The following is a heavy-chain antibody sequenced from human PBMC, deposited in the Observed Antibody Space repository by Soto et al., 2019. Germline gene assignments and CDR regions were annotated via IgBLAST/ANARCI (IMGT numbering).Heavy chain of an antibody. J-gene: IGHJ3*02. CDR1: GGTFSSYA. Sequence: GASVKVSCKASGGTFSSYAISWVRQAPGQGLEWMGGIIPIFGTANYAQKFQGRVTITADESTSTAYMELSSLRSEDTAVYYCARNTRYYDSLNDAFDIWGQGTMVTVSS. D-gene: IGHD3-22*01. CDR3: ARNTRYYDSLNDAFDI. CDR2: IIPIFGTA. V-gene: IGHV1-69*13.